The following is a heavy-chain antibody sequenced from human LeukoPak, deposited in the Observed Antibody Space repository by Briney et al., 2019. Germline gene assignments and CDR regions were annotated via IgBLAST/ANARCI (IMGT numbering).Heavy chain of an antibody. CDR3: AKAASIGHYYFDY. J-gene: IGHJ4*02. V-gene: IGHV3-30*02. CDR1: GFTFSSYG. CDR2: IRYDGSNK. Sequence: PGGSLRLSCAASGFTFSSYGMHWVRQAPGKGLEWVAFIRYDGSNKYYADSVKGRFTISRDNSKNTLYLQMNSLRAEDTAVYYCAKAASIGHYYFDYWGQGTLVTVSS.